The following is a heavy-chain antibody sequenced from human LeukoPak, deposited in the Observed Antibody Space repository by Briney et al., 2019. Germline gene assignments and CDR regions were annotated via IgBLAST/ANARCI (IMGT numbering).Heavy chain of an antibody. CDR1: GYTFTGYY. J-gene: IGHJ5*02. D-gene: IGHD3-10*01. CDR3: ARITLITMVDDWFDP. V-gene: IGHV1-2*02. Sequence: ASVKVSCKASGYTFTGYYMHWVRQAPGQGLEWMGWINPNSGGTNYAQKFQGRVTMTRDTSISTVYMELSRLRSDDTAVYYCARITLITMVDDWFDPWGQGTLVTVSS. CDR2: INPNSGGT.